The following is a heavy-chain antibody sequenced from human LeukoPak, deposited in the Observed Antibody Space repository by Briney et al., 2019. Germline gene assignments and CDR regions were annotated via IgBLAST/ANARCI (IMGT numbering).Heavy chain of an antibody. Sequence: SETLSLTCAVYGGSFSGYYWSWIRQPPGKGLEWIGEINHSGSTNYNPSLKSRVTLSVDTSKNQFSLKLSSVTAADTAVYYCARAGYSSSPNWYFDLRGRGTLVTVSS. V-gene: IGHV4-34*01. CDR2: INHSGST. J-gene: IGHJ2*01. D-gene: IGHD6-6*01. CDR1: GGSFSGYY. CDR3: ARAGYSSSPNWYFDL.